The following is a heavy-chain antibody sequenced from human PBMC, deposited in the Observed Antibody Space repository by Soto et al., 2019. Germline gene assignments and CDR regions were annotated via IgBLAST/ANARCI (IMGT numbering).Heavy chain of an antibody. V-gene: IGHV4-61*01. CDR3: ERDGGPYGDLSYFDY. CDR1: GGSVSSGSYY. J-gene: IGHJ4*02. CDR2: IYYSGST. D-gene: IGHD4-17*01. Sequence: PSETLSLTCTVSGGSVSSGSYYWSWIRQPPGKGLEWIGYIYYSGSTNYNPSLKSRVTISVDTSKNQFSLKLSSVTAADTAVYYCERDGGPYGDLSYFDYWGQGTLVTVSS.